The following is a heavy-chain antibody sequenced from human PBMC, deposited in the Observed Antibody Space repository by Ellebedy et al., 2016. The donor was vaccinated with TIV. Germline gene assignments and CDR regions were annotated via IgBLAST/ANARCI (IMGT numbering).Heavy chain of an antibody. V-gene: IGHV3-23*01. CDR1: GFTFSSYA. CDR2: ISGSGGST. CDR3: AKGLPSGTRNWFDP. J-gene: IGHJ5*02. D-gene: IGHD6-19*01. Sequence: GGSLRLFCAASGFTFSSYAMSWVRQAPGKGLEWVSAISGSGGSTYYADSVKGRFTISRDNSKSTLYLLMNSLRADDTAVYYCAKGLPSGTRNWFDPWGQGTLVTVSA.